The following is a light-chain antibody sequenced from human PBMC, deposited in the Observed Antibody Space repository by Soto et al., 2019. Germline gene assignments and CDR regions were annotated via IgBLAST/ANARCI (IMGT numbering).Light chain of an antibody. CDR2: DAS. CDR3: QQRVTWLT. V-gene: IGKV3-11*01. Sequence: EIVLTQSPAILPLSPGERATLSCRSSQSVGTYLDWYQQKLGQAPRLLIYDASNMATGIPARFSGSGSGTDFTLTLSVLEPEDFPVYYCQQRVTWLTFGGGTKVE. J-gene: IGKJ4*01. CDR1: QSVGTY.